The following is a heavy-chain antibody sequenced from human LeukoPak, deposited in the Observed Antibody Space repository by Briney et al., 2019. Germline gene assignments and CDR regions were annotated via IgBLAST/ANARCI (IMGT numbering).Heavy chain of an antibody. CDR3: ARDHRGQWLVRSFDP. J-gene: IGHJ5*02. CDR2: ISAYNGNT. Sequence: ASVKVSCKASGYTFTSYGIRWVRQAPGQGLEWMGWISAYNGNTNYAQKLQGRVTMTTDTSTSTAYMELRSLRSDDTAVYYCARDHRGQWLVRSFDPWGQGTLVTVSS. V-gene: IGHV1-18*01. CDR1: GYTFTSYG. D-gene: IGHD6-19*01.